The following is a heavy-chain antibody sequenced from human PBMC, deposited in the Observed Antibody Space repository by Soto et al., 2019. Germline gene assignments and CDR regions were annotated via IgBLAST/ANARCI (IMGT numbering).Heavy chain of an antibody. Sequence: QVQLVESGGGVVQPGRSLRLSCAASGFTFSSYGMHWVRQAPGKGLAWVAVIWYDGSNKYYADSVKGRFTISRDNSKNTLYLQMNSLRAEDTAVYYCARESPTMVRGVHYFDYWGQGTLVTVSS. D-gene: IGHD3-10*01. J-gene: IGHJ4*02. V-gene: IGHV3-33*01. CDR3: ARESPTMVRGVHYFDY. CDR1: GFTFSSYG. CDR2: IWYDGSNK.